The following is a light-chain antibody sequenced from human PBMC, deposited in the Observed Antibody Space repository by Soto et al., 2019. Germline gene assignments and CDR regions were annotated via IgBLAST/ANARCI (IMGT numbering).Light chain of an antibody. J-gene: IGKJ2*01. CDR3: QQSYYSPPYT. V-gene: IGKV1-39*01. CDR1: QNIGSY. CDR2: FAS. Sequence: DIQMTQSPSSLSAFVGDRVTITCRASQNIGSYVNWYQQKAGKAPKLLIYFASNLLSGVPSRFSGSGSGTDFTLTISSLQPGDFATYYCQQSYYSPPYTFGQGTKLEIK.